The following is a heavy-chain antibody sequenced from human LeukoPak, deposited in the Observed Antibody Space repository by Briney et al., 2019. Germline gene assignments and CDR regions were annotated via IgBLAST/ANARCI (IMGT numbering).Heavy chain of an antibody. V-gene: IGHV4-34*01. J-gene: IGHJ4*02. CDR1: GGSFSGYY. Sequence: SETLSLTCAVYGGSFSGYYWSWIRQPPGKGLEWIGEINHSGSTNYNPSLKSRVTISVDTSKNQFSLKLSSVTAADTAVYYCASTGGYSYGSAYWGQGTLVTVSS. D-gene: IGHD5-18*01. CDR3: ASTGGYSYGSAY. CDR2: INHSGST.